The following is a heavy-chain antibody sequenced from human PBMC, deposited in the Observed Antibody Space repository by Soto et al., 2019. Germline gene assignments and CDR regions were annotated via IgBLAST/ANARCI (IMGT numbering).Heavy chain of an antibody. Sequence: ASVKVSCKASGYTFTSYEINWVRQAPGQGLEWMGWMNPNSGNTGYAQKFQGRVTMTRNTSISTAYMELSSLRSEDTAVYYCARGNVLRSYYYYMDVWGKGTTVTVSS. CDR1: GYTFTSYE. D-gene: IGHD3-3*01. V-gene: IGHV1-8*01. CDR3: ARGNVLRSYYYYMDV. J-gene: IGHJ6*03. CDR2: MNPNSGNT.